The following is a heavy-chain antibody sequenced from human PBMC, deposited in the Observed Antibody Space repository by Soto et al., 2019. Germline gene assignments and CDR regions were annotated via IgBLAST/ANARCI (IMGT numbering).Heavy chain of an antibody. Sequence: EASVKVSCKASGGTFSSYAISWVRQAPGQGLEWMGGIIPIFGTANYAQKFQGRVTITADESTSTAYMELSSLRSEDTAVYYCARDRRQWLVSGGMDVWGQGTTVTVSS. J-gene: IGHJ6*02. CDR3: ARDRRQWLVSGGMDV. CDR2: IIPIFGTA. V-gene: IGHV1-69*13. CDR1: GGTFSSYA. D-gene: IGHD6-19*01.